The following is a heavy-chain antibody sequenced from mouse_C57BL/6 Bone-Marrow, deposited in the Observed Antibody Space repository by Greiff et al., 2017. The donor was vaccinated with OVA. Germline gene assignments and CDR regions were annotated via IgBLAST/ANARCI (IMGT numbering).Heavy chain of an antibody. J-gene: IGHJ4*01. CDR3: DYAYYAMDY. V-gene: IGHV1-15*01. Sequence: QVHVKQSGAELVRPGASVTLSCKASGYTFTDYEMHWVKQTPVHGLEWIGAIDPETGGTAYNQKFKGKAILTADKSSSTAYMELRSLTSEDSAVYYCDYAYYAMDYWGQGTSVTVSS. CDR2: IDPETGGT. CDR1: GYTFTDYE. D-gene: IGHD2-4*01.